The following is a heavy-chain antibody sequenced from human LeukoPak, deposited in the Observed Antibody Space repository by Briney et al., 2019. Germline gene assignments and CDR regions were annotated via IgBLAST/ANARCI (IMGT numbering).Heavy chain of an antibody. CDR1: GYTFTSYY. Sequence: GASVKVSCKASGYTFTSYYMHWVRQAPGQGLEWMGIINPSGGSTSYAQKFQGRVTMTRDMSTSTAYMELSSLRSEDTAVYYCARGDSGSYYMGGGPFDYWGQGTLVTVSS. CDR2: INPSGGST. J-gene: IGHJ4*02. V-gene: IGHV1-46*01. D-gene: IGHD1-26*01. CDR3: ARGDSGSYYMGGGPFDY.